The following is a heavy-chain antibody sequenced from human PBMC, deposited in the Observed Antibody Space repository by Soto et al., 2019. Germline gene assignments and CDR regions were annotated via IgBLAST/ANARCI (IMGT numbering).Heavy chain of an antibody. CDR3: AKILHGVPAAHDAFDI. Sequence: GGSLRLSCAASGFTFSSYAMSWVRQAPGKGLEWVSAISGSGGSTYHADSVKGRFTISRDNSKNTLYLQMNSLRAEDTAVYYCAKILHGVPAAHDAFDIWGQGTMVTVSS. CDR1: GFTFSSYA. D-gene: IGHD2-2*01. V-gene: IGHV3-23*01. CDR2: ISGSGGST. J-gene: IGHJ3*02.